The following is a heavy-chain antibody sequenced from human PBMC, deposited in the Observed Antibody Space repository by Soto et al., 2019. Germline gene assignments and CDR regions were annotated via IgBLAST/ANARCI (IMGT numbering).Heavy chain of an antibody. CDR1: GFTFSSYA. D-gene: IGHD2-21*01. V-gene: IGHV3-23*01. Sequence: EVQLLESGGGLGQPGGSLRLSCAASGFTFSSYAMSWVRKAPGKGLEWVSSISGSGGTTYYADSVKGRFTISRDNSKITMYLQMNSLRAEDTAIYYCAKDRFPNCGGDCYPHFDHWGQGTLVTVSS. J-gene: IGHJ4*02. CDR2: ISGSGGTT. CDR3: AKDRFPNCGGDCYPHFDH.